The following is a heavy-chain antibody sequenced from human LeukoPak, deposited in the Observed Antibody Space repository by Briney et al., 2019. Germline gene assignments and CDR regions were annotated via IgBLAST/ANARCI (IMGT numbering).Heavy chain of an antibody. CDR1: GYSFTSYW. CDR3: AREYYYGSGSSYNWFDP. D-gene: IGHD3-10*01. CDR2: IYPGDSDT. V-gene: IGHV5-51*01. Sequence: PGEPLKISCKGSGYSFTSYWIGWVRQMPGKGLEWMGIIYPGDSDTRYSPSFQGQVTISADKSISTAYLQWSSLKASDTAMYYCAREYYYGSGSSYNWFDPWGQGTLVTVSS. J-gene: IGHJ5*02.